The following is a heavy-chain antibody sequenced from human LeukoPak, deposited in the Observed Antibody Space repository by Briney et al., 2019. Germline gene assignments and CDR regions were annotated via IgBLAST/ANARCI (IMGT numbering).Heavy chain of an antibody. V-gene: IGHV4-39*02. CDR3: ARDAGLYYYYYMDV. Sequence: SETLSLTCTVSGGSISSSSYYWGWIRQPPGKGLEWIGSIYYSGSTYYNPSLKSRVTISVDTSKNQFSLKLSSVTAADTAVYYCARDAGLYYYYYMDVWGKGTTVTISS. CDR2: IYYSGST. CDR1: GGSISSSSYY. J-gene: IGHJ6*03.